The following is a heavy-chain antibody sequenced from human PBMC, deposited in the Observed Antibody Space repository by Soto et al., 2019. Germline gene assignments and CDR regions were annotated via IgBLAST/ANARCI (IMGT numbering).Heavy chain of an antibody. Sequence: VGSLRLSCAASGFTFRSHAMSRVRPAPGKGLEWVSAISGSGGSTYYADSVKGRFTISRDNSKNTLYLQMNSLRAEDTAVYYCAKENIVVVPAAIRDYYGMDVWGQGTTVTVSS. CDR2: ISGSGGST. D-gene: IGHD2-2*02. CDR3: AKENIVVVPAAIRDYYGMDV. V-gene: IGHV3-23*01. CDR1: GFTFRSHA. J-gene: IGHJ6*02.